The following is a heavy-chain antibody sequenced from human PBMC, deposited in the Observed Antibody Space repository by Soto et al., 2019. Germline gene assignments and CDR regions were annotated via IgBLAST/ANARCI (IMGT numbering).Heavy chain of an antibody. CDR3: ARDALLWFGELLRYGMDV. J-gene: IGHJ6*02. D-gene: IGHD3-10*01. CDR2: IYYSGST. V-gene: IGHV4-39*02. Sequence: QLQLQESGPGLVKPSETLSLTCTVSGGSISSSSYYWGWIRQPPGKGLEWIGSIYYSGSTYYNPSLKSRVTISADTSKNQFSLKLSSVTAADTAVYYCARDALLWFGELLRYGMDVWGQGTTVTVSS. CDR1: GGSISSSSYY.